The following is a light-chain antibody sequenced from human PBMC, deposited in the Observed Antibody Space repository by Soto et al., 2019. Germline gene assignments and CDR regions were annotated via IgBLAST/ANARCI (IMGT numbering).Light chain of an antibody. J-gene: IGKJ5*01. CDR1: QNVDSY. CDR3: QQYATSPTT. V-gene: IGKV3-20*01. Sequence: EIVLTQSPDTLSLSPGERATVSCRASQNVDSYLAWYQHKPGQAPRLLIYGTSSRAIGIPGRVSGSGSGTDCTLTISRVEPEDFAVYYCQQYATSPTTVGQGARL. CDR2: GTS.